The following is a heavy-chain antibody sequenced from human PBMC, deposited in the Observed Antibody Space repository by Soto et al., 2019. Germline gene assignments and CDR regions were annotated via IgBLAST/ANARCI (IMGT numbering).Heavy chain of an antibody. CDR1: GFTFSSYG. CDR3: ARGSGVVVTATSRGYFDD. CDR2: IWYDGSNK. J-gene: IGHJ4*02. Sequence: PGGSLRLSCAASGFTFSSYGMHWVRQAPGKGLEWVAVIWYDGSNKYYADSVKGRFTISRDNSKNTLYLQMNSLRAEDTAVYYCARGSGVVVTATSRGYFDDWGQGTLVTVSS. D-gene: IGHD2-21*02. V-gene: IGHV3-33*01.